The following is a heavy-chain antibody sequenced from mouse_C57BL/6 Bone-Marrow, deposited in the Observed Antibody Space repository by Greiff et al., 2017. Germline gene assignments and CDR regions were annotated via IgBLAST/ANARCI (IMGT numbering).Heavy chain of an antibody. Sequence: DVMLVESGGGLVQPGGSLKLSCAASGFTFSDYYMYWVRQTPEKRLEWVAYISNGGGSTYYPDTVKGRFTISRDNAKNTLYLQMSRLKSEDTAMYYCARQDGYGNYVGWFAYWGQGTLVTVSA. CDR1: GFTFSDYY. CDR2: ISNGGGST. V-gene: IGHV5-12*01. J-gene: IGHJ3*01. D-gene: IGHD2-1*01. CDR3: ARQDGYGNYVGWFAY.